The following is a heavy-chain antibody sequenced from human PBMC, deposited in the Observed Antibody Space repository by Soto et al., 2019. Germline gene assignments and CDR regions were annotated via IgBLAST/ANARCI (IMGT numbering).Heavy chain of an antibody. D-gene: IGHD5-18*01. CDR1: GISTSSYW. J-gene: IGHJ4*02. Sequence: LRLSCAASGISTSSYWMGWVRQAPGRGLEWVASIKDDGSEKYYMDSLKGRFTISRDNALNSLYLQMNSLRAEDTAVYFCVTGYHSDYWGQGTLVTVSS. CDR2: IKDDGSEK. V-gene: IGHV3-7*03. CDR3: VTGYHSDY.